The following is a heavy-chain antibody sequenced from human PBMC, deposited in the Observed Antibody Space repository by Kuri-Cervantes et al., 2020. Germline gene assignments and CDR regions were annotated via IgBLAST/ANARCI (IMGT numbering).Heavy chain of an antibody. D-gene: IGHD3-22*01. CDR1: GFTFSSYG. CDR2: ISSSYI. V-gene: IGHV3-21*05. J-gene: IGHJ4*02. CDR3: ARDLNYYDSSGYSI. Sequence: SCAASGFTFSSYGMHWVRQAPGKGLEWVSYISSSYIYYADSVKGRFTISRDNAKNSLYLQMNSLRAEDTAVYYCARDLNYYDSSGYSIWGQGTLVTVSS.